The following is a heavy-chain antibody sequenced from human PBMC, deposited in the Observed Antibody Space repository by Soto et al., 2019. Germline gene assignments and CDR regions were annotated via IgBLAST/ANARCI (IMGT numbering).Heavy chain of an antibody. D-gene: IGHD3-16*02. CDR1: GYTFTSYS. CDR2: INVYNGNT. V-gene: IGHV1-18*01. J-gene: IGHJ6*02. CDR3: ARDIVTSDQDYYYYGMDV. Sequence: QVQLVQSGGEVKKPGASVKVSCKASGYTFTSYSISWVRQAPGQGLEWMGWINVYNGNTKYAQKLQGRVTMTTDTSTSTAYMELRSLRSDDTAVYYCARDIVTSDQDYYYYGMDVWGQGTTVTVSS.